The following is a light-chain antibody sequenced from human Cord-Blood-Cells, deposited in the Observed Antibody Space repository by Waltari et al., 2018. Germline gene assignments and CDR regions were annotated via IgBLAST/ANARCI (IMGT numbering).Light chain of an antibody. CDR3: QQYNSYSQT. CDR2: DAS. V-gene: IGKV1-5*01. Sequence: DIQMTQSPSTLSASVGDRVTITCRASQSISSWLAWYQQKPGKAPKLLIYDASSWESGVPSRFSGSGSGTEFTHAISSLQPDDFATYYCQQYNSYSQTFGQGTKVEIK. J-gene: IGKJ1*01. CDR1: QSISSW.